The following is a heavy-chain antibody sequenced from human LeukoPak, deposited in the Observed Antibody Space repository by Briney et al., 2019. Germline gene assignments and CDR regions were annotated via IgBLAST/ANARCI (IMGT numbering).Heavy chain of an antibody. D-gene: IGHD2-2*01. V-gene: IGHV1-2*02. Sequence: ASVKVSCKASGYTFTGYYMHWVRQAPGQGLEWMGWINPNSGGTNYAQKFQGRVTMTRDTSISTAYMELSRLRSDDTAVYYCARGASHMRSTHQVRYWGQGTPVTVSS. CDR1: GYTFTGYY. CDR2: INPNSGGT. J-gene: IGHJ4*02. CDR3: ARGASHMRSTHQVRY.